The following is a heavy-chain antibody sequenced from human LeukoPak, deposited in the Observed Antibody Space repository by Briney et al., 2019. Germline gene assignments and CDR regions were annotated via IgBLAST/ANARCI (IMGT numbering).Heavy chain of an antibody. J-gene: IGHJ4*02. Sequence: GGSLRLSCAASGFTFRSYWMSWVRQAPGKGLEWVANIKRDGSEKYYVDSVKGRFTISKDNVKNSLYLQMNSLRPEDTALYYCAYGGFEYWGQGTLVAVSS. CDR3: AYGGFEY. CDR1: GFTFRSYW. CDR2: IKRDGSEK. V-gene: IGHV3-7*03. D-gene: IGHD3-10*01.